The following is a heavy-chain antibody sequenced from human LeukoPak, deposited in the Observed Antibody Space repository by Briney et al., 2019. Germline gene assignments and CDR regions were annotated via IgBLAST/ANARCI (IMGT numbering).Heavy chain of an antibody. CDR3: ARSLISVAGTFDS. D-gene: IGHD6-19*01. CDR2: IYTSGST. Sequence: SETLSLTCTVSGGSIISYYWSWTRQPAGKGLEWIGRIYTSGSTNYNPSLKSRVTMSVDTSKNQFSLRLSSVTAADTAVYYCARSLISVAGTFDSWGQGTLVTVSS. J-gene: IGHJ4*02. CDR1: GGSIISYY. V-gene: IGHV4-4*07.